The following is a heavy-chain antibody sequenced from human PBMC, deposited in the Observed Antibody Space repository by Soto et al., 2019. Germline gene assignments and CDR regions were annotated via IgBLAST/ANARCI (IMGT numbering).Heavy chain of an antibody. CDR1: DGPVSISVYY. CDR3: ARDSMALFDS. D-gene: IGHD5-12*01. Sequence: PSDSLSLTCTFSDGPVSISVYYWTWIRQPPGKGLEWIGYIYSSGTTLYNPSLKSRVSISVDRSMNQFSLKLSSVTAVDTAVYYCARDSMALFDSWGQGTVVTVSP. J-gene: IGHJ4*02. CDR2: IYSSGTT. V-gene: IGHV4-61*08.